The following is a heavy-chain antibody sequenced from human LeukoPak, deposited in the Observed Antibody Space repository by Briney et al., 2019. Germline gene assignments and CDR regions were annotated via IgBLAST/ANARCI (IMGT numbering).Heavy chain of an antibody. J-gene: IGHJ4*02. CDR1: GGSISSSSYY. CDR2: IYYSGST. D-gene: IGHD4-17*01. CDR3: AIYYGDYLGY. V-gene: IGHV4-39*07. Sequence: SETLSLTCTVSGGSISSSSYYWGWIRQPPGKGLEWIGSIYYSGSTYYNPSLKSRVTITVDTSKNQFSLKLSSVTAADTAVYYCAIYYGDYLGYRGQGTLVTVSS.